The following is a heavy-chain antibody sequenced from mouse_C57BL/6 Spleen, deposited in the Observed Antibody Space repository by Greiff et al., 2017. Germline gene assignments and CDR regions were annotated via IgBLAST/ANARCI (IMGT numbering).Heavy chain of an antibody. V-gene: IGHV5-6*01. Sequence: EVQGVESGGDLVKPGGSLKLSCAASGFTFSSYGMSWVRQTPDKRLEWVATISSGGSYTYYPDSVKGRFTISRDNAKNTLYLQMSSLKSEDTAMYYCARHWDYGSSYYFDYWGQGTTLTVSS. J-gene: IGHJ2*01. CDR3: ARHWDYGSSYYFDY. CDR1: GFTFSSYG. D-gene: IGHD1-1*01. CDR2: ISSGGSYT.